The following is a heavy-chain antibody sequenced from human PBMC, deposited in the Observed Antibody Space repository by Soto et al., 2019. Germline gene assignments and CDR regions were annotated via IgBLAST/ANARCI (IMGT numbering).Heavy chain of an antibody. D-gene: IGHD1-26*01. Sequence: GGSLRLSCAASGVTVSSNYMSWVRQAPGKGLEWVSVIYSGGSTYYADSVKGRFTISRDNSKNTLYLQMNSLRAEDTAVYYCARGYPWPSADAFDIWGQGTMVTVS. CDR1: GVTVSSNY. V-gene: IGHV3-53*01. J-gene: IGHJ3*02. CDR3: ARGYPWPSADAFDI. CDR2: IYSGGST.